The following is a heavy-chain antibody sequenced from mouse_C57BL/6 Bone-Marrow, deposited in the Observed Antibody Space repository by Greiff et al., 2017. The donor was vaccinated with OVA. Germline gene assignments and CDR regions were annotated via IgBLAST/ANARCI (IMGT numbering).Heavy chain of an antibody. Sequence: VHVKQSGAELVRPGASVKLSCTASGFNIKDDYMHWVKQRPEQGLEWIGWIDPENGDTEYASKFQGKATITADTSSNTAYLQLSSLTSEDTAVYYCTTHGSSAFDYWGQGTTLTVSS. CDR1: GFNIKDDY. CDR3: TTHGSSAFDY. D-gene: IGHD1-1*01. V-gene: IGHV14-4*01. CDR2: IDPENGDT. J-gene: IGHJ2*01.